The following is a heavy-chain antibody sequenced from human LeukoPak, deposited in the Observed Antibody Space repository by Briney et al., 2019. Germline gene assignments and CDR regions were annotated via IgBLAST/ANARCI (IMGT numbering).Heavy chain of an antibody. CDR1: GFIFSSAW. V-gene: IGHV3-53*01. Sequence: PGGSLRLSCAASGFIFSSAWMSWVRQAPGKGLEWVSVIYSGGSTYYADSVKGRFTISRDNSKNTLYLQMNSLRAEDTAVYYCARSWSSGWPDAFDIWGQGTMVTVSS. D-gene: IGHD6-19*01. CDR2: IYSGGST. CDR3: ARSWSSGWPDAFDI. J-gene: IGHJ3*02.